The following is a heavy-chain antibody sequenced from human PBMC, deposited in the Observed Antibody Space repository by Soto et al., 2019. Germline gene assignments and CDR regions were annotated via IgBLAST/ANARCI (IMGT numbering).Heavy chain of an antibody. Sequence: SETLSLTCTVSGGSISSGDYYWSWIRQPPGKGLEWIGYIYYSGSTYYNPSLKSRVTISVDTSKNQFSLKLSSVTAAGTAVYYCASASSDYYYYYGMDVWGQGTTVTVSS. J-gene: IGHJ6*02. CDR2: IYYSGST. V-gene: IGHV4-30-4*01. CDR3: ASASSDYYYYYGMDV. CDR1: GGSISSGDYY.